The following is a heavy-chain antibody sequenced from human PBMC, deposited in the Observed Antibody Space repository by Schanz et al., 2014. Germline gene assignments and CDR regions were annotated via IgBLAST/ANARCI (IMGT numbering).Heavy chain of an antibody. D-gene: IGHD3-10*01. CDR3: ARANYRRKINFDY. Sequence: QVQLVESGGGLVKPGGSLRLSCAASGFTVSSNHMSWIRQAPGKGLEWVAVIWYDENNKYYADSVKGRFTMSRDNSKNTLYLQMNSLRAEDTAVYYCARANYRRKINFDYWGRGTLVTVSS. V-gene: IGHV3-33*08. J-gene: IGHJ4*02. CDR1: GFTVSSNH. CDR2: IWYDENNK.